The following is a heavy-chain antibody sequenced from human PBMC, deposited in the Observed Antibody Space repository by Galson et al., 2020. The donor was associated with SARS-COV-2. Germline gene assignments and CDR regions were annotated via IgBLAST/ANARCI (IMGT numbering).Heavy chain of an antibody. D-gene: IGHD1-7*01. CDR1: GGSISSYY. Sequence: SETLSLTCTVSGGSISSYYWSWIRQPPGKELEWIGYIYYTGITNYNPSLKSRVTISVDTSKNQFSLKLSSVTAADTAVYYGTRVLGANSYSDHWGQGTLVTVSS. CDR3: TRVLGANSYSDH. CDR2: IYYTGIT. V-gene: IGHV4-59*01. J-gene: IGHJ4*02.